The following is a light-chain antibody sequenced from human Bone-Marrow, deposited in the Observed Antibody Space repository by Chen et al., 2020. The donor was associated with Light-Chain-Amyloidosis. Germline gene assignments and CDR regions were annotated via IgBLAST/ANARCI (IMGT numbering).Light chain of an antibody. CDR1: RSNLGAGYD. Sequence: QSVLTQPPSISEAPGPRVTTPCTGSRSNLGAGYDVHWYQQLPGTSPKLLIYDSDIRPSGVPDRFSASKSGTSASLSITGLQVADEADYYCQSYDTALLSLVFGGGTKLTV. V-gene: IGLV1-40*01. CDR3: QSYDTALLSLV. J-gene: IGLJ2*01. CDR2: DSD.